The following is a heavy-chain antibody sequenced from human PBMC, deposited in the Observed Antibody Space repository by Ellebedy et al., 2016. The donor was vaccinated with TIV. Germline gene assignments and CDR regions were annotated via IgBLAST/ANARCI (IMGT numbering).Heavy chain of an antibody. CDR1: GYTFTGYY. Sequence: AASVKVSCKASGYTFTGYYMHWVRQAPGQGLEWMGWINPNSGGTNYAQKFQGRVTMTRDTSISTAYMELSRLRSDDTAVYYCAVRDGYTEHDAFDIWGQGTMVTVSS. D-gene: IGHD5-24*01. CDR2: INPNSGGT. V-gene: IGHV1-2*02. J-gene: IGHJ3*02. CDR3: AVRDGYTEHDAFDI.